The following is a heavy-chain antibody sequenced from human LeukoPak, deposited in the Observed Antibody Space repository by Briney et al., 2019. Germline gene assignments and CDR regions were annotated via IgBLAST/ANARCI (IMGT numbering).Heavy chain of an antibody. Sequence: ASVKVSCKASGYTFTGYYMHWVRQAPGQGLEWMGWINPNSGGTNYAQKFQGRVTMNRDTSISTAYMELSRLGSDDTAVYYCHGVWQLPARDWFDPWGQGTLVTVSS. CDR2: INPNSGGT. J-gene: IGHJ5*02. CDR3: HGVWQLPARDWFDP. CDR1: GYTFTGYY. V-gene: IGHV1-2*02. D-gene: IGHD6-6*01.